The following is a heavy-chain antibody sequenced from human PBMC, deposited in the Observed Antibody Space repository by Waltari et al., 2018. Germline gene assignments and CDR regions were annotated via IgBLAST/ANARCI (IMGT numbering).Heavy chain of an antibody. CDR3: ARVWGTVTNLVV. V-gene: IGHV3-7*01. CDR1: GFTLISYW. Sequence: EVQLVEYGGGLVQPGGSLRLSCAASGFTLISYWMSWVRQAPGKGLEGVANIKQDGSEKYYVDSVKGRFTNSRDNAKNSLYLQMNSLRAEDTAVYYCARVWGTVTNLVVWGQGTLVTVSS. CDR2: IKQDGSEK. J-gene: IGHJ4*02. D-gene: IGHD4-17*01.